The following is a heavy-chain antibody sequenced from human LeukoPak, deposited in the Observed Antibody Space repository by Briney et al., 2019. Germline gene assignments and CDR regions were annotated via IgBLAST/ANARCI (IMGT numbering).Heavy chain of an antibody. CDR1: GFTFSSYA. CDR2: ISYDGSNK. CDR3: ARDRSVVVAAIGWGCFDP. V-gene: IGHV3-30-3*01. D-gene: IGHD2-15*01. Sequence: GGSLRLSCAASGFTFSSYAMHWVRQAPGKGLEWVAVISYDGSNKYYADSVKGRFTISRDNSKNTLYLQMNSLRAEDTAVYYCARDRSVVVAAIGWGCFDPWGQGTLVTVSS. J-gene: IGHJ5*02.